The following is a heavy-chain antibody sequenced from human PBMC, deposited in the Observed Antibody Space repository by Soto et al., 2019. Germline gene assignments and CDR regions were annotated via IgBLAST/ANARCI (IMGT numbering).Heavy chain of an antibody. J-gene: IGHJ6*03. Sequence: ASVKVSCKASGGTFSSYTISWVRQAPGQGLEWMGRIIPILGIANYAQKFQGRVTITADKSTSTAYMELSSLRSEDTAVYYCASQEYSGPREGPGGYYYYMDVWGKGTTVTVSS. D-gene: IGHD5-12*01. CDR2: IIPILGIA. V-gene: IGHV1-69*02. CDR3: ASQEYSGPREGPGGYYYYMDV. CDR1: GGTFSSYT.